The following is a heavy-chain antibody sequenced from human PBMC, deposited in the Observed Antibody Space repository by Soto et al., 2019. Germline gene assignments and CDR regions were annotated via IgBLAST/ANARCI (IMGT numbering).Heavy chain of an antibody. V-gene: IGHV1-2*02. CDR1: GYTFTGYY. Sequence: GASVKVSCKASGYTFTGYYMHWVRQAPGQGLEWMGWINPNSGGTNYAQKFQGRVTMTMDTSISTAYMELSRLRSDDTAVYYCARVEVTTNSVYGMDVWGQGTTVTVSS. CDR3: ARVEVTTNSVYGMDV. D-gene: IGHD4-17*01. J-gene: IGHJ6*02. CDR2: INPNSGGT.